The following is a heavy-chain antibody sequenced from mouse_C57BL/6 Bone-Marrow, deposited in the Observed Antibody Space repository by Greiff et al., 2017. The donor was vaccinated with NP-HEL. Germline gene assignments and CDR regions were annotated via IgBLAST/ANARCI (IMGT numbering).Heavy chain of an antibody. CDR2: IDPSDSYT. V-gene: IGHV1-59*01. D-gene: IGHD1-1*01. Sequence: QVQLQQPGAELVRPGTSVKLSCKASGYTFTSYWMHWVKQRPGQGLEWIGVIDPSDSYTNYNQKFKGKATLTVNTSSSTAYMQLSSLTSEDSAVYYCARIYYYGSRFAYWGQGTLVTVSA. CDR1: GYTFTSYW. CDR3: ARIYYYGSRFAY. J-gene: IGHJ3*01.